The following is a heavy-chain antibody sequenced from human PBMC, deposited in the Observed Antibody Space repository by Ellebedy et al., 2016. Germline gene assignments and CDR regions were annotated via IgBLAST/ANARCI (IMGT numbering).Heavy chain of an antibody. Sequence: SETLSLXXAVYGGSFSGYYWSWIRQPPGKGLEWIGEINHSGSTNYNPSLKSRVTISVDTSKNQFSLKLSSVTAADTAVYYCARGTYYYDSSGYRYYFDYWGQGTLVTVSS. CDR2: INHSGST. CDR1: GGSFSGYY. D-gene: IGHD3-22*01. V-gene: IGHV4-34*01. J-gene: IGHJ4*02. CDR3: ARGTYYYDSSGYRYYFDY.